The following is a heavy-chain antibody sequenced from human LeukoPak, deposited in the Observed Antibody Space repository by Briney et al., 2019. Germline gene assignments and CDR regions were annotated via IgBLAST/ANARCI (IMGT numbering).Heavy chain of an antibody. Sequence: ESLKISCAASGFTFSSYWMNWARQAPGKGLEWIGYIYYSGSTNYNPSLKSRVTISVDTSKNQFSLKLSSVTAADTAVYYCARGFAHYYGSGSYLDYWGQGTLVTVSS. CDR3: ARGFAHYYGSGSYLDY. CDR1: GFTFSSYW. CDR2: IYYSGST. D-gene: IGHD3-10*01. J-gene: IGHJ4*02. V-gene: IGHV4-59*01.